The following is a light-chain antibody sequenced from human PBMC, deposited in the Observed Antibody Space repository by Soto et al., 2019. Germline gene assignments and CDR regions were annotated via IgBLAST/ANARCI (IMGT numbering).Light chain of an antibody. Sequence: QSALTQPRSVSGSPGQSVTISCTGTSSDVGVSRSVSWYQQHPGKAPKLIISDVTKRPSGVPYRFSGSKSGNTASLTISGLQAADEAEYFCISYKTDDTFLFGTGTKVTVL. CDR3: ISYKTDDTFL. V-gene: IGLV2-11*01. J-gene: IGLJ1*01. CDR1: SSDVGVSRS. CDR2: DVT.